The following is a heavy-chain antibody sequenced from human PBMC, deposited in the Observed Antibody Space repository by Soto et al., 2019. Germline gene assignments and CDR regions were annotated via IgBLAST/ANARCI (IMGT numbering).Heavy chain of an antibody. J-gene: IGHJ3*01. CDR2: ISPGADVS. Sequence: EVQLLESGGGLVQPGGSLRLSCAGSGFTFSSFVMNWVRQAPGKGLEWVSTISPGADVSHYTDSVKGRFTISRDNSRRTLHLQMDSLRVQDAAVYFCVRRAITATTKWGAFDVWGQGTAVTV. CDR1: GFTFSSFV. CDR3: VRRAITATTKWGAFDV. V-gene: IGHV3-23*01. D-gene: IGHD1-20*01.